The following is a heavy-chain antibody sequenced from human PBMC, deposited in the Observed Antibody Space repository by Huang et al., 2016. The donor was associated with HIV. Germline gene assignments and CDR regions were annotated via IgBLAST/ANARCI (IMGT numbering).Heavy chain of an antibody. CDR3: ARGDYYDSSGYHPGYFDY. D-gene: IGHD3-22*01. J-gene: IGHJ4*02. CDR2: IRNDGMKK. V-gene: IGHV3-33*04. Sequence: VQLIESGGGVVQPGKSLRLSWATAGFILSNYGMHWLRQAPGKGLKWVAFIRNDGMKKNYADSVRGRFTVGRDNGNNTLFLQVRSLGVDDTAVYYCARGDYYDSSGYHPGYFDYWGQGILVTVSS. CDR1: GFILSNYG.